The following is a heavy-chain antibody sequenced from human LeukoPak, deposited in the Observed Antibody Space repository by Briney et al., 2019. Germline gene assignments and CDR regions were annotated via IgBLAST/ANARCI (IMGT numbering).Heavy chain of an antibody. D-gene: IGHD6-13*01. Sequence: EGSLRLSCAASGFTFSSYWMSWVRQAPGKGLEWVANIKQDGSEKYYVDSVKGRFTISRDNAKNSLYLQMNSLRAEDTAVYYCARAGDSSSWYPGYYYMDVWGKGTTVTVSS. J-gene: IGHJ6*03. CDR2: IKQDGSEK. CDR1: GFTFSSYW. CDR3: ARAGDSSSWYPGYYYMDV. V-gene: IGHV3-7*01.